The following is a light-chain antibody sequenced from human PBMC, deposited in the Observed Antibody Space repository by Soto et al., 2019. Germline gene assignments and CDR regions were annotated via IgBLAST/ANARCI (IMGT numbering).Light chain of an antibody. Sequence: EIVLATSRTTPTVSRGERAGLACRASQSVSNNLAWYQQNPGQPPRLLIFGASTRATAIPARFSGSRSEAEFALTISTIQSEDFAVYYCQQYSVWPLTFGGGTKVDIK. J-gene: IGKJ4*01. CDR2: GAS. CDR3: QQYSVWPLT. CDR1: QSVSNN. V-gene: IGKV3D-15*01.